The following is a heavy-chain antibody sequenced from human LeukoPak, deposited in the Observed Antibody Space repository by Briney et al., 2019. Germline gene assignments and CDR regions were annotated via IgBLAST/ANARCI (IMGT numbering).Heavy chain of an antibody. J-gene: IGHJ3*02. V-gene: IGHV6-1*01. CDR1: GDSVSTNGVA. CDR2: TYYRSKWYN. CDR3: ARGRSSAFDT. Sequence: SQTLSLTCGIYGDSVSTNGVAWNWIRQSPSRGLEWLGRTYYRSKWYNDYAVSVKSRITINPDTSRNQFSLQLNSVTPEDTAVYYCARGRSSAFDTWGQGTVVTVSS.